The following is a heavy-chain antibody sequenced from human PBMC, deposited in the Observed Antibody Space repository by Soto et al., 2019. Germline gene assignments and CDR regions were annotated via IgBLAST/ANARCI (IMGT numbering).Heavy chain of an antibody. CDR3: TGITWFRGMDV. CDR1: GDSVSSNSAG. CDR2: TYYKSKWNN. Sequence: SQTLSLTCVISGDSVSSNSAGWNWIRQSPSRGLEWLGRTYYKSKWNNDYALSVESRITINPDTSKNQFSLHLYSVTPEDTAVYYCTGITWFRGMDVWGQGTPVTVSS. D-gene: IGHD3-10*01. V-gene: IGHV6-1*01. J-gene: IGHJ6*02.